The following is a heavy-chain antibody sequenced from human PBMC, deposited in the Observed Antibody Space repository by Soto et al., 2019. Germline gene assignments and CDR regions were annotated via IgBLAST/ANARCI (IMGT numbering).Heavy chain of an antibody. CDR3: ARGYSGSYRADY. D-gene: IGHD1-26*01. J-gene: IGHJ4*02. CDR2: INSDGSST. V-gene: IGHV3-74*03. Sequence: EVQLVESGGGLVQPGGSLRLSCAASGFTFSSYWMHWVRQAAGKGLVWVSRINSDGSSTTYADFVKGRFTISRDNAKNTLYLQMNSLRAEDTVVYYCARGYSGSYRADYWGQGTLVTVSS. CDR1: GFTFSSYW.